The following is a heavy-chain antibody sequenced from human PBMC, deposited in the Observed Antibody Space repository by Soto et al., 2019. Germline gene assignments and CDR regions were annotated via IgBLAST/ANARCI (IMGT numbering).Heavy chain of an antibody. Sequence: SGPTLVNPTQTLTLTCTFSGFSLSTSGVGVGWIRRPPGKALEWLALIFWEDDKWNSPSLRSRLAITEDTSKSQVVLTMTNKDPVDTATYCCAHRPRGYAYYFDHWGQGTLVTAPQ. D-gene: IGHD5-12*01. V-gene: IGHV2-5*02. J-gene: IGHJ4*02. CDR2: IFWEDDK. CDR3: AHRPRGYAYYFDH. CDR1: GFSLSTSGVG.